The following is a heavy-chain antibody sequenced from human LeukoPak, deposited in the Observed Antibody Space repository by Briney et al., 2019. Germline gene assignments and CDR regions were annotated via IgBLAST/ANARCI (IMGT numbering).Heavy chain of an antibody. V-gene: IGHV3-23*01. CDR3: VQWGDYDLLTGYYVPDY. J-gene: IGHJ4*02. CDR1: GCTFSNYA. D-gene: IGHD3-9*01. Sequence: PGASLRLSCAASGCTFSNYAMSWVRQAPGKGLEWVSAITGSGAVTYYADSVKGRFTISRENSKNTLYLQLNSLRAEDTAVYYCVQWGDYDLLTGYYVPDYWGQGSLVTVS. CDR2: ITGSGAVT.